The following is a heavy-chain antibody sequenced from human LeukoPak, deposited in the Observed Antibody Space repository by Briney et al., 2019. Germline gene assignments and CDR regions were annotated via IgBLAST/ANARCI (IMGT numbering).Heavy chain of an antibody. CDR2: ISIGGDTT. V-gene: IGHV3-23*01. D-gene: IGHD3-3*01. J-gene: IGHJ4*02. CDR1: GFTFSSHG. CDR3: ARAYDFWSGYRPDY. Sequence: PGGSLRLSCAASGFTFSSHGMCWVRQAPGRGLEWVSSISIGGDTTYSDSVKGRFTISRDNSKNTLYLQMNSLRAEDTALYYCARAYDFWSGYRPDYWGQGTLVTVSS.